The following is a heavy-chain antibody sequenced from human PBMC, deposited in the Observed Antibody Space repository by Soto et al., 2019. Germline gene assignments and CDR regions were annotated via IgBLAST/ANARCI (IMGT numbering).Heavy chain of an antibody. Sequence: PGGSLRLSCAASGFTFDDYGMSWVRQAPGKGLEWVSGINWNGGSTGYADSVKGRFTISRDNAKNSLYLQMNSLRAEDTALYYCARDTYYDSSGYYDDAFDIWGQGTMVTVSS. CDR1: GFTFDDYG. CDR2: INWNGGST. J-gene: IGHJ3*02. V-gene: IGHV3-20*04. CDR3: ARDTYYDSSGYYDDAFDI. D-gene: IGHD3-22*01.